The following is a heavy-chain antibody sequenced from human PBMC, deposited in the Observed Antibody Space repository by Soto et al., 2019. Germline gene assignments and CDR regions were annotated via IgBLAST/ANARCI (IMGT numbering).Heavy chain of an antibody. J-gene: IGHJ6*02. Sequence: ASVEVSCMASGYTFTRYGISWVRQAPGQGLEWMGWISAYNGNTIYAQKLQGRVTMTTDTSTSTAYTELRSLRSDDTAVYYCAVVEYQLLAGGNYYYYGMDVWGQGTTVAVS. CDR1: GYTFTRYG. CDR3: AVVEYQLLAGGNYYYYGMDV. CDR2: ISAYNGNT. V-gene: IGHV1-18*04. D-gene: IGHD2-2*01.